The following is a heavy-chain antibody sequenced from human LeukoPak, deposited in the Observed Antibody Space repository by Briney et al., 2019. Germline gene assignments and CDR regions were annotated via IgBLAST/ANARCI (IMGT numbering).Heavy chain of an antibody. CDR2: ISGSGGST. CDR3: AKDSGTYYKGFDY. Sequence: GGSPRLSCEASGFTFSSYAMSWVRQAPGKGLEWVSTISGSGGSTYYADSVKGRFTISRDNSKNTLYLQMNSLRAEDTAVYYCAKDSGTYYKGFDYWGQGTLVTVSS. D-gene: IGHD1-26*01. J-gene: IGHJ4*02. CDR1: GFTFSSYA. V-gene: IGHV3-23*01.